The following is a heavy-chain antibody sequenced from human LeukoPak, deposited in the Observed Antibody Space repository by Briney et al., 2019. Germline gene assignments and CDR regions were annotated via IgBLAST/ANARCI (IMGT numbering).Heavy chain of an antibody. J-gene: IGHJ5*02. Sequence: GGSLRLSCAASGFTFSSYWMSWVRQAPGKGLEWVANIKQDGSEKYYVDSVKGRFTISRDNAKNSLYLQMNSLRAEDTAVYYCARAPHPPLLRFLEWLSFDPWGQGTLVTVSS. V-gene: IGHV3-7*01. CDR1: GFTFSSYW. D-gene: IGHD3-3*01. CDR2: IKQDGSEK. CDR3: ARAPHPPLLRFLEWLSFDP.